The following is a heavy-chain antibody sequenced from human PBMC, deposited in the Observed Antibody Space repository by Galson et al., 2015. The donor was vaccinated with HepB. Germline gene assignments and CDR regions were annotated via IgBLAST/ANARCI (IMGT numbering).Heavy chain of an antibody. V-gene: IGHV1-18*04. CDR3: ARQCDQQSRYYYYYGMDV. Sequence: SVKVSCKASGYTFTSYGISWVRQAPGQGLEWMGWISAYNGNTNYAQKLQGRVTMTTDTSTSTAYMELRSLRSDDTAVYYCARQCDQQSRYYYYYGMDVWGQGTTVTVSS. CDR2: ISAYNGNT. CDR1: GYTFTSYG. J-gene: IGHJ6*02. D-gene: IGHD2-21*02.